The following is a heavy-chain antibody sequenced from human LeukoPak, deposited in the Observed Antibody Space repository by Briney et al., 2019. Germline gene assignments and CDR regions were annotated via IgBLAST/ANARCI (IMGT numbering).Heavy chain of an antibody. V-gene: IGHV3-30*03. J-gene: IGHJ6*02. CDR2: ISYDGSNK. CDR3: TTMIVVVIPPEGMDV. D-gene: IGHD3-22*01. CDR1: GFTFSSYG. Sequence: GGSLRLSCAASGFTFSSYGMHWVRQAPGKGLEWVAVISYDGSNKYYADSVKGRFTISRDNSKNTLYPQMNSLRAEDTAVYYCTTMIVVVIPPEGMDVWGQGTTVTVSS.